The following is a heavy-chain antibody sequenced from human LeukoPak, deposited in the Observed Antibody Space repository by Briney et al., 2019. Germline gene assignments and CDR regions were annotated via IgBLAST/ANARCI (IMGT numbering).Heavy chain of an antibody. J-gene: IGHJ5*02. D-gene: IGHD2-15*01. CDR1: GGSISGYY. CDR2: MDTSGRT. CDR3: ARHWSHSVAQFGRSYWFDP. Sequence: ETLSLTCIVSGGSISGYYWSWIRQPAGKGLEWIGHMDTSGRTNYNSSLMSRVTMSVDTSKNQFSLRLTSVTAADTAVYYCARHWSHSVAQFGRSYWFDPWGQGTLVTVSS. V-gene: IGHV4-4*07.